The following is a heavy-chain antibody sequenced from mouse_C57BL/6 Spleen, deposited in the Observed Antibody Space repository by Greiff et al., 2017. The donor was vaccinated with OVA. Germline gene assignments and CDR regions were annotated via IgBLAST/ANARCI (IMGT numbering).Heavy chain of an antibody. Sequence: QVQLQQSGAELAKPGASVKLSCKASGYTFTSYWMHWVKQRPGQGLEWIGYINPSSGYTKYNQKFKDKATLTADKSSSTAYMQLSSLTYEDSAVYYSARGGVDYGWYFEVWGTATTVTVSS. D-gene: IGHD2-4*01. J-gene: IGHJ1*03. CDR2: INPSSGYT. CDR3: ARGGVDYGWYFEV. CDR1: GYTFTSYW. V-gene: IGHV1-7*01.